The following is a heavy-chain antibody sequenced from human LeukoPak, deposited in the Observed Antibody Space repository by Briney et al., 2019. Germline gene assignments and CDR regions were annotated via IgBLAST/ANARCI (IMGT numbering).Heavy chain of an antibody. CDR2: ISAYNGNT. CDR1: GYTFTSYG. J-gene: IGHJ6*03. Sequence: ASVKVSCKASGYTFTSYGISWVRQAPGQGLEWMGWISAYNGNTNYAQKLQGRVTMTTDTSTSTAYMEVRSLRSDDTAVYYCARNKVGIGYYYYYYYMDVWGKGTTVTVSS. CDR3: ARNKVGIGYYYYYYYMDV. D-gene: IGHD2-21*01. V-gene: IGHV1-18*01.